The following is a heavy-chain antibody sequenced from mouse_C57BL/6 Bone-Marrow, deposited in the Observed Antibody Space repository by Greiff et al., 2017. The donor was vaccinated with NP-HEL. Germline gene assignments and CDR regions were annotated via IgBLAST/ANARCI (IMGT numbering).Heavy chain of an antibody. CDR1: GYTFTSYW. CDR2: IYPGSGST. V-gene: IGHV1-55*01. J-gene: IGHJ1*03. Sequence: VQLQQPGAELVKPGASVKMSCKASGYTFTSYWITWVKQRPGQGLEWIGDIYPGSGSTNYNEKFKSKATLTVDTSSSTAYMQLSSLTSEDSAVYCCARGYYYGSSGYFDVWGTGTTVTVSS. CDR3: ARGYYYGSSGYFDV. D-gene: IGHD1-1*01.